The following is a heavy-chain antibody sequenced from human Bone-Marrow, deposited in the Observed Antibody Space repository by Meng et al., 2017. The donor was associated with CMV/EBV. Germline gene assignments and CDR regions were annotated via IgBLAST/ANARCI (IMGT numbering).Heavy chain of an antibody. CDR1: GYTFTSYD. CDR2: MNPNSGNT. J-gene: IGHJ5*02. CDR3: ARGAAAGRHWFDP. D-gene: IGHD6-13*01. V-gene: IGHV1-8*03. Sequence: ASVKVSCKASGYTFTSYDINWVRQATGQGLEWMGWMNPNSGNTGYAQKFQGRVTITRNTTISTAYMELSSLGSEDTAVYYCARGAAAGRHWFDPWGQGTLVTVSS.